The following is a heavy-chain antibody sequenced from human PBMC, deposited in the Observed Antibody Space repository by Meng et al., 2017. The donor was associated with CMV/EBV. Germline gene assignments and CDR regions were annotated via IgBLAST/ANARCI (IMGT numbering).Heavy chain of an antibody. V-gene: IGHV3-30*04. CDR1: GFTFSSYA. CDR2: ISYDGSNK. CDR3: VRLDFWSGYYYFDY. D-gene: IGHD3-3*01. Sequence: SLKISCAASGFTFSSYAMHWVRQAPGKGLEWVAVISYDGSNKYYADSVKGRFTISRDNSKNTLYLQMNSLRAEDTAVYYCVRLDFWSGYYYFDYWGQGTLVTVSS. J-gene: IGHJ4*02.